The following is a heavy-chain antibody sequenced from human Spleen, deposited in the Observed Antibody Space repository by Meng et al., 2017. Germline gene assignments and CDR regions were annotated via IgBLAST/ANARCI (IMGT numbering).Heavy chain of an antibody. CDR3: ARESNAAAGIWGNYYYYYGMDV. Sequence: SETLSLTCTVSGGSISSSSYYWGWIRQPPGKGLEWIGSIYYSGSTYYNPSLKSRVTISVDTSKNQFSLKLSSVTAADTAVYYCARESNAAAGIWGNYYYYYGMDVWGQGTTVTVS. CDR1: GGSISSSSYY. J-gene: IGHJ6*02. CDR2: IYYSGST. D-gene: IGHD6-13*01. V-gene: IGHV4-39*07.